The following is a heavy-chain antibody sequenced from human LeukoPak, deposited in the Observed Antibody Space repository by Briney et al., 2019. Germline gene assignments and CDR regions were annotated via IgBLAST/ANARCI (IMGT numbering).Heavy chain of an antibody. CDR3: ARSTVTTHNNWFDP. CDR1: GGSISSGDYY. J-gene: IGHJ5*02. D-gene: IGHD4-17*01. V-gene: IGHV4-30-4*08. Sequence: SQTLSLTCTVSGGSISSGDYYWSWIRQPPGKGLEWIGYIYYSGSTYYNPSLKSRVTISVDTSKNQFSLKLSSVTAAGTAVYYCARSTVTTHNNWFDPWGQGTLVTVSS. CDR2: IYYSGST.